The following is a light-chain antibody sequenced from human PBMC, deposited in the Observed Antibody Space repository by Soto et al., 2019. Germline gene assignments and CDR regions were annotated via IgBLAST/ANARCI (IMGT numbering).Light chain of an antibody. Sequence: ENVLTQSPGTLSLSPGERATLSCRASQSVSSTYLARYQQRPGQAPRLLIYGASNRATGIPDRFTGSGSGTDVTLIISRLEPEDSAMYYCQQYGGSPPFTFGPGTKVYIK. CDR3: QQYGGSPPFT. J-gene: IGKJ3*01. CDR1: QSVSSTY. V-gene: IGKV3-20*01. CDR2: GAS.